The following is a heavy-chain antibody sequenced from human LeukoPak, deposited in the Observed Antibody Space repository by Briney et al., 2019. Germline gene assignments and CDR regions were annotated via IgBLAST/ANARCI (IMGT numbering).Heavy chain of an antibody. V-gene: IGHV3-7*03. CDR2: IKGDGSEK. J-gene: IGHJ4*02. D-gene: IGHD5-12*01. Sequence: GVSLRLSCEASGFTFNTYWMGWVRQVQGKGLEWVANIKGDGSEKYYVDSVKGRFTISRDNAKNSLYLQMNSLRAEDTALYYCAKAWSGYDYPYYFDYWGQGTLVTVSS. CDR3: AKAWSGYDYPYYFDY. CDR1: GFTFNTYW.